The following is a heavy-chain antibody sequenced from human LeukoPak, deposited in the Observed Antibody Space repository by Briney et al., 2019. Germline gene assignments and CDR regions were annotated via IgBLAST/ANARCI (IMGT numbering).Heavy chain of an antibody. V-gene: IGHV3-53*01. CDR2: IYSGGST. J-gene: IGHJ4*02. CDR1: GFTVSSNY. Sequence: GGSLRLSCAASGFTVSSNYMSWVRQAPGKGLEWVSVIYSGGSTYYADSVKGRFTISRDDSKNTLFLQMNSLKTEDTAVYYCTTGIRGDCGQGTLVTVSS. CDR3: TTGIRGD.